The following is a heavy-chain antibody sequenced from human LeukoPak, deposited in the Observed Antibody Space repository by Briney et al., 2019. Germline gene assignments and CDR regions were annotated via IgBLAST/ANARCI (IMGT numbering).Heavy chain of an antibody. CDR1: GXSFTSYW. CDR3: ARLVPAASYYYYGMDV. V-gene: IGHV5-10-1*01. D-gene: IGHD2-2*01. Sequence: GASLKISCKGSGXSFTSYWISWVRQMPGKGLEWLGRIDPSDSYTNYSPSFQGHVTISADKSISTAYLQWSSLKASDTAMYYCARLVPAASYYYYGMDVWGQGTTVTVSS. J-gene: IGHJ6*02. CDR2: IDPSDSYT.